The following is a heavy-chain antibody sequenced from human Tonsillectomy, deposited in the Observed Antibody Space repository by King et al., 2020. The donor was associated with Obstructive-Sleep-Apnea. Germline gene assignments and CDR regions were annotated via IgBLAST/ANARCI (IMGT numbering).Heavy chain of an antibody. V-gene: IGHV4-31*03. CDR2: IYYSGNT. Sequence: VQLQESGPGLVKPSQTLSLTCTVSGGSISSGGYYWSWIRQRPGKGLEWIGYIYYSGNTHYNPSLKSRVTISLDTSKNQSSLKLSSVTAADTAVYYCARGQWGSGCYTSEFYYYGMDVWGQGTTVTVSS. CDR3: ARGQWGSGCYTSEFYYYGMDV. D-gene: IGHD3-10*01. J-gene: IGHJ6*02. CDR1: GGSISSGGYY.